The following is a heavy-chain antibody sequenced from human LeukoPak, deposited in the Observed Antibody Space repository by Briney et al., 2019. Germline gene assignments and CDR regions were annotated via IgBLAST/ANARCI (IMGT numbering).Heavy chain of an antibody. D-gene: IGHD5-18*01. CDR2: MNPNSGNT. Sequence: GASVKVSCKASGYTFTSYDINWVRQASGQGLEWMGWMNPNSGNTAYAQRFQGRVTMTRNTSISTAYMELSSLRSEDTAVYYCARRITAMIAGLDSWGQGTLVTVSP. V-gene: IGHV1-8*01. J-gene: IGHJ4*02. CDR1: GYTFTSYD. CDR3: ARRITAMIAGLDS.